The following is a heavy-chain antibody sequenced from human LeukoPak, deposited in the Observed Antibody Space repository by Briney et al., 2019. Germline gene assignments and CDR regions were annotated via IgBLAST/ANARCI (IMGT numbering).Heavy chain of an antibody. V-gene: IGHV4-34*01. J-gene: IGHJ4*02. Sequence: SETLSLTCAVYGGSFSGYYWSWIRQPPGKGLEWIGEINHSGSTNYNPSLKSRVTISVDTSKNQFSLKLSSVTAADTAVYYCARGRGDYVWGSYRYTFFDYWGQGTLATVSS. CDR1: GGSFSGYY. CDR2: INHSGST. CDR3: ARGRGDYVWGSYRYTFFDY. D-gene: IGHD3-16*02.